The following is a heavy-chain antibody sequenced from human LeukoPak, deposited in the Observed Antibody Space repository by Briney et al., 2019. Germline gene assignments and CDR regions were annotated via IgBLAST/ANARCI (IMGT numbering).Heavy chain of an antibody. CDR2: ISISGSTI. Sequence: PGGSLRLSCAASGFTFSDYYMSWIRQAPGKGLEWVSYISISGSTINYADSVKGRFTISRDNAKNSLYLQMNSLTAEDTAVYYCARDRIVVVPAASYYMDVWGKGTTVTVSS. D-gene: IGHD2-2*01. V-gene: IGHV3-11*04. CDR3: ARDRIVVVPAASYYMDV. J-gene: IGHJ6*03. CDR1: GFTFSDYY.